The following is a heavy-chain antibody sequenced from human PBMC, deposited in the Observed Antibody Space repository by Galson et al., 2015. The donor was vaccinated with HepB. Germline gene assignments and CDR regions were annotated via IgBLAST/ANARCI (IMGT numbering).Heavy chain of an antibody. D-gene: IGHD3-22*01. Sequence: SLRLSCAASGFTFSSYSMNWVRQAPGKGLEWVSSISSSSSYIYYADSVKGRFTISRDNAKNSLYLQMNSLRAEDTAVYYCTRPYYYDSSGTDTPEAFDIWGQGTMVTVSS. V-gene: IGHV3-21*01. CDR1: GFTFSSYS. J-gene: IGHJ3*02. CDR3: TRPYYYDSSGTDTPEAFDI. CDR2: ISSSSSYI.